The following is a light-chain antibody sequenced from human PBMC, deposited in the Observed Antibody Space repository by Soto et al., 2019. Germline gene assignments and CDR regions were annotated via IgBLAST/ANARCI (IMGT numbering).Light chain of an antibody. CDR1: SSDVGGYNY. CDR2: DVS. CDR3: SSYTSSSTYVV. Sequence: QSALTQPASVSGSTGQSITISCTGTSSDVGGYNYVSWYQQHPGKAPKLMIYDVSNRPSGVSNRFSGSKSGNTASLTISGLQAEDEADYYFSSYTSSSTYVVFGGGTKLTVL. V-gene: IGLV2-14*01. J-gene: IGLJ2*01.